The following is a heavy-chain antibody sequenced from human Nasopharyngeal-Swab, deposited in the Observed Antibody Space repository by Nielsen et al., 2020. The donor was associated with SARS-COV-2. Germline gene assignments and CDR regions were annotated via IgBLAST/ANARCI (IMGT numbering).Heavy chain of an antibody. Sequence: SETLSLTCTVSGGSISSGDYYWSWIRQPPGKGLEWIGYIYYSGSTYYNPSLKIRVTISVDTSKNQFSLKLSSVTAADTAVYYCARDSLGTYYHYFDYWGQGTLVTVSS. CDR1: GGSISSGDYY. V-gene: IGHV4-30-4*01. J-gene: IGHJ4*02. CDR2: IYYSGST. D-gene: IGHD3-22*01. CDR3: ARDSLGTYYHYFDY.